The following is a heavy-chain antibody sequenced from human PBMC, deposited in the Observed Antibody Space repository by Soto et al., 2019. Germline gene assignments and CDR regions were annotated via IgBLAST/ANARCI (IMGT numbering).Heavy chain of an antibody. Sequence: GGSLRLSCAASGFTFSSYAMSWVRQAPGKGLEWVSAISGSGGSTYYADSVKGRFTISRDNSKNTLYLQMNSLRAEDTAVYYCAKDPPPYYYGSGHDDWFDPWGQGTLVTVSS. CDR1: GFTFSSYA. V-gene: IGHV3-23*01. CDR3: AKDPPPYYYGSGHDDWFDP. J-gene: IGHJ5*02. D-gene: IGHD3-10*01. CDR2: ISGSGGST.